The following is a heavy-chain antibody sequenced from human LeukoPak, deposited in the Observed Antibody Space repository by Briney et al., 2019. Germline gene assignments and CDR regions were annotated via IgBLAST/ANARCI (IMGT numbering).Heavy chain of an antibody. CDR2: INTNTGNP. J-gene: IGHJ4*02. CDR1: GYTFTSYA. D-gene: IGHD6-13*01. V-gene: IGHV7-4-1*02. Sequence: ASVKVSCKASGYTFTSYAMNWVRQAPGQGPEWMGWINTNTGNPTYAQGFTGRFVFSLDTSVSTAYLQISSLKAEDTAVYYCARVDYPPQYSSSWYEWEYFDYWGQGTLVTVSS. CDR3: ARVDYPPQYSSSWYEWEYFDY.